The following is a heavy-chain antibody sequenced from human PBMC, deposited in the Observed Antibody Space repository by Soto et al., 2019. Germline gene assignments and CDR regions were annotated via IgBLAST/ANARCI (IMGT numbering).Heavy chain of an antibody. CDR2: ISYDGSNK. CDR1: GFTFSSYA. D-gene: IGHD3-3*01. V-gene: IGHV3-30-3*01. CDR3: VRVGDFWSGRLYYYYYGMDV. J-gene: IGHJ6*02. Sequence: GGSLRLSCAASGFTFSSYAMHWVRQAPGKGLEWVAVISYDGSNKYYADSVKGRFTISRDNSKNTLYLQMNSLRAEDTALYYCVRVGDFWSGRLYYYYYGMDVWGQGTTVTVS.